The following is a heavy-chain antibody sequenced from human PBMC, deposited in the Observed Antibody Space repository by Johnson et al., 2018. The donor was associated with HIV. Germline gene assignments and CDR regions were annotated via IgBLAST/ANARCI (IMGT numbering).Heavy chain of an antibody. V-gene: IGHV3-30*18. Sequence: VQLVESGGGVVQPGRSLRLSCAASGFTFSDYYMSWIRQAPGKGLEWVAVISYDGSNKYYADSVKGRFTISRDNSKNTLYLQMNSLRAEDTAVYYCAKDRGLSAFDIWGQGTMVTVSS. D-gene: IGHD3-10*01. CDR2: ISYDGSNK. J-gene: IGHJ3*02. CDR3: AKDRGLSAFDI. CDR1: GFTFSDYY.